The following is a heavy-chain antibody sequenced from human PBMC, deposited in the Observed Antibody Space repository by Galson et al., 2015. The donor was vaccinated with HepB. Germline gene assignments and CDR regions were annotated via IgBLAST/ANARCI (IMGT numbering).Heavy chain of an antibody. CDR2: ISGYNTNR. CDR1: GYTFTQYG. CDR3: ARGRCDTSAPDH. J-gene: IGHJ5*02. Sequence: SVKVSCKASGYTFTQYGISWVRQAPGHGLEWMGWISGYNTNRNYAQTFEDRVTMTRDTSTTTVYMEMRSLRYDDTAVYYCARGRCDTSAPDHWGQGTLVTVSS. V-gene: IGHV1-18*01. D-gene: IGHD2-21*02.